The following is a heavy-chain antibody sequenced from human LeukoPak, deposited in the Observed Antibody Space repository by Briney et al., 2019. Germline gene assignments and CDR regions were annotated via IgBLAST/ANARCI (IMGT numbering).Heavy chain of an antibody. J-gene: IGHJ4*02. Sequence: GGSLRLSCVASGFTFSHYGISWIRQAPGKGLEWVSDISSTADIVSYADFVQGRFTISRDNGDDSLSLQLNNLRAEDTAVYYCARETVAGTFDYWSQGTLVTVSS. D-gene: IGHD6-19*01. CDR1: GFTFSHYG. CDR3: ARETVAGTFDY. CDR2: ISSTADIV. V-gene: IGHV3-11*01.